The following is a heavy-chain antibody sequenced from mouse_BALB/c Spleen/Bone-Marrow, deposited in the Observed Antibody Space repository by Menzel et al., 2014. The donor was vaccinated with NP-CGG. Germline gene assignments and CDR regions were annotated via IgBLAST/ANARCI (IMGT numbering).Heavy chain of an antibody. CDR3: ASVYDYGRGYAMDY. CDR1: GYAFSNYG. D-gene: IGHD2-4*01. CDR2: IYPGDGET. Sequence: QVHVKQSGAELVRPGSSVKISCKASGYAFSNYGMNWVKQRPGQGLEWIGQIYPGDGETNYNGEFEGRVTLTADKSSSTAYMQVSSLTSEDSAVYFCASVYDYGRGYAMDYWGQGTSVTSPQ. J-gene: IGHJ4*01. V-gene: IGHV1-80*01.